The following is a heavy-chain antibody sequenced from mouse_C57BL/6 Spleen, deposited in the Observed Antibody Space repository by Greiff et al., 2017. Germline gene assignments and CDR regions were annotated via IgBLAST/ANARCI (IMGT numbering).Heavy chain of an antibody. CDR1: GFTFSDYG. V-gene: IGHV5-17*01. CDR3: ARQVTTFLDY. CDR2: ISSGSSTI. Sequence: EVKLVESGGGLVKPGGSLKLSCAASGFTFSDYGMHWVRQAPEKGLEWVAYISSGSSTIYYADTVKGRFTISRDKAKNTLFLQMTSLRSEDTAMYYCARQVTTFLDYWGQGTTLTVSS. D-gene: IGHD2-3*01. J-gene: IGHJ2*01.